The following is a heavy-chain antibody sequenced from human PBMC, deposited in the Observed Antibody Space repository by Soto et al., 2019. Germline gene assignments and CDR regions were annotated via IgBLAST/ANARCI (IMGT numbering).Heavy chain of an antibody. CDR3: AKGQHCSTTSCYFYFYGMDV. Sequence: PGGSLRLSCSASGFTFSNYSMHWVRQTPGKILEYFSRINSDGSSSSYACSVKGLLTISRDNSKNTLFLQMISLRAEDTAVYYCAKGQHCSTTSCYFYFYGMDVWGQGTKVTVSS. J-gene: IGHJ6*02. D-gene: IGHD2-2*01. CDR2: INSDGSSS. CDR1: GFTFSNYS. V-gene: IGHV3-64*04.